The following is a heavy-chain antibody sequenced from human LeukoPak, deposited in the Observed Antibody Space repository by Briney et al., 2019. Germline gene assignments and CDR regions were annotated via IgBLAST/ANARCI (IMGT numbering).Heavy chain of an antibody. CDR2: IKQDGSEK. J-gene: IGHJ4*02. CDR1: GFTFSSYW. CDR3: ARDRRYYYGSGSFYSPYFDY. D-gene: IGHD3-10*01. V-gene: IGHV3-7*01. Sequence: PGGSLRLSCAASGFTFSSYWMSWVRQAPGKGLEWVANIKQDGSEKYYVDSVKGRFTISRDNAKNSLDLQMNSLRAEDTAVYYCARDRRYYYGSGSFYSPYFDYWGQGTLVTVSS.